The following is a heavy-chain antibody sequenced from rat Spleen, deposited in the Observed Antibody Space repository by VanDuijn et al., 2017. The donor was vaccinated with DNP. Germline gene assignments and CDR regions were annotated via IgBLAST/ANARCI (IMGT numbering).Heavy chain of an antibody. Sequence: QVQLKESGPGLVQPSQTLSLTCTVSGFSLTSYHVHWVRQPPGKGLEWMGRIQSGGNTDYNSALKSRLSISRDTSKSQVLLKMNSLQTEETAMYFCARSPAGKYNGWLAYWGQGTLVTVSS. CDR1: GFSLTSYH. J-gene: IGHJ3*01. CDR2: IQSGGNT. V-gene: IGHV2-27*01. D-gene: IGHD1-5*01. CDR3: ARSPAGKYNGWLAY.